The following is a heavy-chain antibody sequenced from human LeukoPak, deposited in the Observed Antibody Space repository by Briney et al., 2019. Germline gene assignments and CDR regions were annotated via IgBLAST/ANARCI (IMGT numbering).Heavy chain of an antibody. V-gene: IGHV1-69*02. D-gene: IGHD3-22*01. CDR3: AGNTLSYYYDSSGYYNAFDI. Sequence: SVKVSCKASGGTFSSYTISWVRQAPGQGLEWMGRIIPILGIANYAQKFQGRVTITADKSTSTAYMELSSLRSEDTAVYYCAGNTLSYYYDSSGYYNAFDIWGQGTMVTVTS. J-gene: IGHJ3*02. CDR1: GGTFSSYT. CDR2: IIPILGIA.